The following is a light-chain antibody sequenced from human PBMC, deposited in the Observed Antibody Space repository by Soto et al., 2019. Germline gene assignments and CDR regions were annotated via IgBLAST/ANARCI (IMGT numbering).Light chain of an antibody. CDR2: GAS. CDR1: QSVSSSF. J-gene: IGKJ1*01. Sequence: EIVLTQFPGTLSLSPGERATLSCRASQSVSSSFLAWYQQKPGQAPRLLIYGASSRATGIPDRVGGSGSGTDFTLTISRLEPEDFAVYYCQQYGTSPRTFGQGTKVDIK. V-gene: IGKV3-20*01. CDR3: QQYGTSPRT.